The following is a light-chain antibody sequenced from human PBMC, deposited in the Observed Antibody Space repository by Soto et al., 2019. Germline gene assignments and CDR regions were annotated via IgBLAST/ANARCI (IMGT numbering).Light chain of an antibody. CDR1: SSDVGGYNY. CDR3: SSYTSSNTVI. V-gene: IGLV2-14*01. Sequence: QSALTQPASVSGSPGQSITISCTGTSSDVGGYNYVSWYQLYPGKAPKLMIYEVSNRPSGVSNHFSASKSGNTASLTISGLQAEDEADYYCSSYTSSNTVIFGGGTKLTVL. J-gene: IGLJ2*01. CDR2: EVS.